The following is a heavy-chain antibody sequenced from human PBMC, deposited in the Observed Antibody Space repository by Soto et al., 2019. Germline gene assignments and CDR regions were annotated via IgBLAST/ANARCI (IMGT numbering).Heavy chain of an antibody. CDR3: ARAPFSQYSHHTSGFHN. D-gene: IGHD3-22*01. V-gene: IGHV3-53*02. Sequence: EVQLVETGGGLIQPGGSLRLSCAASGFSVSSNYMNWVRQSPGKGLEWVSVIYSGGDTHYTDSVKGRFTVSRDTSENTLFFKMKTLRAEDTAFYYCARAPFSQYSHHTSGFHNWGLGTLATVSS. CDR1: GFSVSSNY. J-gene: IGHJ4*02. CDR2: IYSGGDT.